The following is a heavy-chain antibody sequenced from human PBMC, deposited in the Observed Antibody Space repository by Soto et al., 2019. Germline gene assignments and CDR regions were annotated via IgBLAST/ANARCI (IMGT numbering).Heavy chain of an antibody. CDR3: AKVKVKTYHDFWSGYSNWFDP. V-gene: IGHV3-30*18. CDR2: ISYDGSNK. Sequence: VWSLRLSCAASGFTFSSYGMHWVRQAPGKGLEWVAVISYDGSNKYYADSVKGRFTISRDNSKNTLYLQMNSLRAEDTAVYYCAKVKVKTYHDFWSGYSNWFDPWGQGTLVTVSS. CDR1: GFTFSSYG. J-gene: IGHJ5*02. D-gene: IGHD3-3*01.